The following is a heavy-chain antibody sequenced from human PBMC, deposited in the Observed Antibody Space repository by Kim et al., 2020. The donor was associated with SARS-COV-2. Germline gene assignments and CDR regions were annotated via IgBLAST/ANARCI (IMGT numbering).Heavy chain of an antibody. CDR3: ARDTPNPSTHCTNGVCNEYYYYYGMDV. CDR2: INPSGGST. V-gene: IGHV1-46*01. CDR1: GYTFTSYY. J-gene: IGHJ6*02. D-gene: IGHD2-8*01. Sequence: ASVKVSCKASGYTFTSYYMHWVRQAPGQGLEWMGIINPSGGSTSYAQKFQGRVTMTRDTSTSTVYMELSSLRSEDTAVYYCARDTPNPSTHCTNGVCNEYYYYYGMDVWGQGTTVTVSS.